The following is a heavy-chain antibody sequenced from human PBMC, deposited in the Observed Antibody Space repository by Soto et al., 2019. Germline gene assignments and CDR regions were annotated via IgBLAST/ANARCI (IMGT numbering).Heavy chain of an antibody. CDR2: ISGSGGST. Sequence: LRLSCAASGFTFSSYAMSWVRQAPGKGLEWVSAISGSGGSTYYADSVKGRFTISRDNSKNTLYLQMNSLRAEDTAVYYCAKYGLIGTVRGVIMGAYFDYWGQGTLVTVSS. CDR1: GFTFSSYA. CDR3: AKYGLIGTVRGVIMGAYFDY. D-gene: IGHD3-10*01. V-gene: IGHV3-23*01. J-gene: IGHJ4*02.